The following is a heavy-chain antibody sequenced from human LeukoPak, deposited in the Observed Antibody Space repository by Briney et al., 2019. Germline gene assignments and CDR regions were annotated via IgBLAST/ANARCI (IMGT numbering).Heavy chain of an antibody. CDR2: FYPGDSTT. J-gene: IGHJ4*02. CDR1: GYSFTSYW. V-gene: IGHV5-51*01. D-gene: IGHD3-10*01. Sequence: GESLKISCKGSGYSFTSYWIGWVRPMPGKGLEWMGMFYPGDSTTRYSPSFQGQVTISADKSISTAYLQWSSLKASDTAMYYCARLSGGFGELLPFDYWGQGTLVTVSS. CDR3: ARLSGGFGELLPFDY.